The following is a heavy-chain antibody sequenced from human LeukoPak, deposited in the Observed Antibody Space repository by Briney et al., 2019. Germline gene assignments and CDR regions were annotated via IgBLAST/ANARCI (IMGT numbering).Heavy chain of an antibody. CDR2: IYTSGST. Sequence: PSETLSLTCTVSGGSISSYYWGWIRQPAGKGLEWIGRIYTSGSTNYNPSLKSRVTMSVDTSKNQFSLKLSSVAAADTAVYYCARENLQSDAFDIWGQGTMVTVSS. V-gene: IGHV4-4*07. CDR3: ARENLQSDAFDI. CDR1: GGSISSYY. D-gene: IGHD4-11*01. J-gene: IGHJ3*02.